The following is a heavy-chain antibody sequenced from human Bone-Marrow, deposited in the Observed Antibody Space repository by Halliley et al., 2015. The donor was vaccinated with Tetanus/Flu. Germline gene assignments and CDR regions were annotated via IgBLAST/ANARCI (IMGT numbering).Heavy chain of an antibody. V-gene: IGHV3-74*01. CDR3: ARGTGALGY. Sequence: GLGWVSRLNSDGSNTNSADSLKGRFTISRDNTKDTLYLQMNSRRAEDTAVYYCARGTGALGYWGQGTLVTVSS. J-gene: IGHJ4*02. CDR2: LNSDGSNT. D-gene: IGHD7-27*01.